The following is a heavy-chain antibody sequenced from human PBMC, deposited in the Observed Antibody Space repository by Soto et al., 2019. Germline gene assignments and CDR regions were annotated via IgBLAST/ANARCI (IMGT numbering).Heavy chain of an antibody. Sequence: QLQLQESGPGRVKSSETLSLTCTVSGGSISSTDHFWGWIRQSPGKGLEWIGSIYYTGTTYYSPFLKRRVTISVDTSRNQFSLNLRSATAADAAVYCWARQVTYYILAPPCLVDSGGQGSLVIVSS. J-gene: IGHJ4*02. V-gene: IGHV4-39*01. D-gene: IGHD1-26*01. CDR3: ARQVTYYILAPPCLVDS. CDR2: IYYTGTT. CDR1: GGSISSTDHF.